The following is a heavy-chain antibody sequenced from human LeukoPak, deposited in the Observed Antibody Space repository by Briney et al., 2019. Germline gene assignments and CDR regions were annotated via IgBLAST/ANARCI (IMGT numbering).Heavy chain of an antibody. Sequence: ASVQVSCKAYGYTFTSYYMHWVRQAPGQGLEWMGIINPSGGSTSYAQKFQGRVTMTRDTSTSTVYMELSSLRSEDTAVYYCATDCSSTSCYVGSYYYYGMDVWGQGTTVTVSS. CDR2: INPSGGST. CDR3: ATDCSSTSCYVGSYYYYGMDV. V-gene: IGHV1-46*01. D-gene: IGHD2-2*01. CDR1: GYTFTSYY. J-gene: IGHJ6*02.